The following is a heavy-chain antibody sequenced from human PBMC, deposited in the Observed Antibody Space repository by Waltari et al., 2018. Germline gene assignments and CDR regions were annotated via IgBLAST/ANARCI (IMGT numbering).Heavy chain of an antibody. J-gene: IGHJ5*02. Sequence: QVQLQESGPGLVKPSQTLSLTCTVSGGSISSGNYYWSWIRQPAGKGLEWIGRIYTSGPTNYNPSLKRRVTISIDTSKNQFSLKLSSVTAADTAVYYCARGPLNSSGWYVHWGQGTLVIVSS. V-gene: IGHV4-61*02. CDR1: GGSISSGNYY. D-gene: IGHD6-19*01. CDR3: ARGPLNSSGWYVH. CDR2: IYTSGPT.